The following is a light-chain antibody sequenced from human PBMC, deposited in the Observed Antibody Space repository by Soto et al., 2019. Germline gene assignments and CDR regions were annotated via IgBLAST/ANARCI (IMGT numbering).Light chain of an antibody. J-gene: IGKJ1*01. CDR1: QSVGSN. V-gene: IGKV3-20*01. CDR3: QHYGNSLWT. CDR2: DAS. Sequence: EIVLTQSPGTLSLSPGERATLSCRASQSVGSNLAWYQHKPGQAPRLLIYDASSRATDIPDRFSGSGSGTDFTLTISRLEPEDFAVYYCQHYGNSLWTFSQGTKVDIK.